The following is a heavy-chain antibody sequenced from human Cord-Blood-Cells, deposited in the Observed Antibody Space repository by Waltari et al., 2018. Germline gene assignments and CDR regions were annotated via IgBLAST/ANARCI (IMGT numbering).Heavy chain of an antibody. V-gene: IGHV4-39*01. J-gene: IGHJ2*01. CDR2: IYYSGST. D-gene: IGHD3-10*01. Sequence: QLQLQESGPGLVKPSETLSLTCTVPGGSLSSSSYYWGWIRQPPGKGLEWIGSIYYSGSTYYNPSLKSRVTISVDTSKNQFSLKLSSVTAADTAVYYCASSFGSGSYYWYFDLWGRGTLVTVSS. CDR3: ASSFGSGSYYWYFDL. CDR1: GGSLSSSSYY.